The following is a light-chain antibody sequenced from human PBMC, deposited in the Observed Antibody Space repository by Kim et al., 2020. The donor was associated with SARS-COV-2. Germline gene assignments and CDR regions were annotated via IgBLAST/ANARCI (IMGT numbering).Light chain of an antibody. CDR1: QGIRND. Sequence: ASVGDRVTITCRASQGIRNDLVWYQQKPGKAPKLLIYAASSLQSGVPSRFSGSGSGTDFTLTISSLQPEDFATYYCLQDYNYPRTFGQGTKVDIK. J-gene: IGKJ1*01. CDR3: LQDYNYPRT. V-gene: IGKV1-6*01. CDR2: AAS.